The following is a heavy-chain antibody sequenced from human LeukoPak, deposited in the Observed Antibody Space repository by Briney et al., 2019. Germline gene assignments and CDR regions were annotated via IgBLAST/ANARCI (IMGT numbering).Heavy chain of an antibody. CDR2: ISSSSSYI. V-gene: IGHV3-21*04. CDR3: AKGLVTGTTLLFFDY. D-gene: IGHD1-7*01. Sequence: GSLRLSCAASGFTFSSYSMNWVRQAPGKGLEWVSSISSSSSYIYYADSVKGRFTISRDNSKNTLYLQMNSLRAEDTAVYYCAKGLVTGTTLLFFDYWGQGTLVTVSS. CDR1: GFTFSSYS. J-gene: IGHJ4*02.